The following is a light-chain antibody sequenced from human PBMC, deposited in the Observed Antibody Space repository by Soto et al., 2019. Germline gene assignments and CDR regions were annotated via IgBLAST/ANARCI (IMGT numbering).Light chain of an antibody. CDR2: AVS. CDR1: SSDVGANIF. Sequence: QSVLTQPASVSGSPGQSITISCTGTSSDVGANIFVSWHQQHPGKAPKLMIYAVSSRPSGLSYRFSGSKSGNTASLTISGLQAEDEADYYCSSYTINNSYVCGPGTKLTVL. CDR3: SSYTINNSYV. V-gene: IGLV2-14*01. J-gene: IGLJ1*01.